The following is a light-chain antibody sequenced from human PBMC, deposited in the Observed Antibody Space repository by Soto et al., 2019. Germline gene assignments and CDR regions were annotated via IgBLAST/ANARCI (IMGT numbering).Light chain of an antibody. V-gene: IGLV2-14*01. CDR2: EVT. Sequence: QSALTQPASVSGSPGQSISISCTGTNSDVGSYNYVSWYQHHPDKVPKLIIYEVTNRPSGVSNRFSGSKSGNTASLTISGLQTEDEAHYYCSSYTDSSTLVVFGGGTKVTVL. CDR3: SSYTDSSTLVV. CDR1: NSDVGSYNY. J-gene: IGLJ2*01.